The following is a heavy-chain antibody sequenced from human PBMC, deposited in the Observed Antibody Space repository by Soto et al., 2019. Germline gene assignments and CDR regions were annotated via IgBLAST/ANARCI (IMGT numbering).Heavy chain of an antibody. J-gene: IGHJ4*02. CDR2: IYHSGST. V-gene: IGHV4-30-2*01. Sequence: SETLSLTCALSGGSLSRGGYSWGWLRQPPGKGLEWIGYIYHSGSTYYNPSLKSRVTISVDRSKNQFSLKLSSVTAADTAVYYCAREVQLWTYFDYWGQGTLVTVSS. D-gene: IGHD5-18*01. CDR1: GGSLSRGGYS. CDR3: AREVQLWTYFDY.